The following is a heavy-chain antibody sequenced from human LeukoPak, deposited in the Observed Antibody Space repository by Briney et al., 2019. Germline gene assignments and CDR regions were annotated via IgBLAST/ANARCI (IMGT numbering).Heavy chain of an antibody. D-gene: IGHD3-3*01. J-gene: IGHJ6*03. Sequence: PGGSLRLSCAASGFTFNNYNMNWVRQAPGKGLEWVASISSSSSYIYYADSVKGRFTISRDNAKNSLYLQMNSLRAEDTAVYYCARDHLPHYDFWTGYKMRGSDYYYYYMDVWGKGTTVTVSS. V-gene: IGHV3-21*01. CDR1: GFTFNNYN. CDR3: ARDHLPHYDFWTGYKMRGSDYYYYYMDV. CDR2: ISSSSSYI.